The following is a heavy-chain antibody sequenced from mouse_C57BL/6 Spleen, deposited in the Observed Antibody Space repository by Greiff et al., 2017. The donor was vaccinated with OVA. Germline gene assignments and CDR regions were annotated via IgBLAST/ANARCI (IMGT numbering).Heavy chain of an antibody. CDR1: GFTFSDYG. V-gene: IGHV5-17*01. CDR2: ISSGICSL. J-gene: IGHJ4*01. Sequence: EVMLVESGGGLVKPGGSLKLSCAASGFTFSDYGMPWVRLAPEKGLEWVAYISSGICSLYYAVTVKCRFTISRDNDKNTLFLQMTSLRSEDTAMYYCARGTTGSYYYAMDYWGQGTSVTVSS. CDR3: ARGTTGSYYYAMDY. D-gene: IGHD2-12*01.